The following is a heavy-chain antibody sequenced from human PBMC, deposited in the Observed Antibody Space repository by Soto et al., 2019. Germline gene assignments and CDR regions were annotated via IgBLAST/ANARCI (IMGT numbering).Heavy chain of an antibody. J-gene: IGHJ4*02. CDR3: ARDGELELRAFDY. CDR1: GFTFSSYS. D-gene: IGHD1-7*01. V-gene: IGHV3-21*01. Sequence: EVQLVESGGGLVKPGGSLRLSCAASGFTFSSYSMNWVRQAPGKGLEWVSSISSSSSYIYYADSVKGRFTISRDNAKNSLYLQMNSLRAEDKAVYYCARDGELELRAFDYWGQGTLVTVSS. CDR2: ISSSSSYI.